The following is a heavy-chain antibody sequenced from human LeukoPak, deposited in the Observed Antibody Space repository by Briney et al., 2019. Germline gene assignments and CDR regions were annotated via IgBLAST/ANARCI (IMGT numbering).Heavy chain of an antibody. CDR1: GFTFSSYA. J-gene: IGHJ4*02. D-gene: IGHD6-13*01. V-gene: IGHV3-64*01. CDR2: ISSNGGST. CDR3: ARVGAAGDNDY. Sequence: GGSLRLSCAASGFTFSSYAMHWVRQAPGKGLEYVSAISSNGGSTYYANSVKGRFTISRDNSKNTLYLQMGSLRAEDMAVYYCARVGAAGDNDYWGQGTLVTVPS.